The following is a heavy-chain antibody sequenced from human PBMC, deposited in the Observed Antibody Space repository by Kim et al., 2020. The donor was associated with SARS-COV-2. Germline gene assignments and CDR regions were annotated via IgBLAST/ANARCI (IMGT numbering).Heavy chain of an antibody. CDR2: ISGSSGTI. J-gene: IGHJ4*02. D-gene: IGHD6-19*01. CDR1: GFAFSSCS. Sequence: GGSLRLSCAASGFAFSSCSMNWVRQAPGKGLEWVSYISGSSGTIYYADSVRRRFTISSNTAKKSLFLQMNSLRDDDTAVYYWAGRAGGTSMGRAEYWGQG. CDR3: AGRAGGTSMGRAEY. V-gene: IGHV3-48*02.